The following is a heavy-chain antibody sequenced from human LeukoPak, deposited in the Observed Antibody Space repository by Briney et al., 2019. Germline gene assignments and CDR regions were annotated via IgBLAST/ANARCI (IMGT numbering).Heavy chain of an antibody. CDR2: ISSSGSTI. Sequence: SLXXXCAASGFTFSDYYMSWIRQAPGKGLEWVSYISSSGSTIYYADSVKGRFTISRDNAKNSLYLQMNSLRAEDTAVYYCARALDRGSYAIDYWGQGTLVTVSS. CDR1: GFTFSDYY. J-gene: IGHJ4*02. CDR3: ARALDRGSYAIDY. V-gene: IGHV3-11*01. D-gene: IGHD1-26*01.